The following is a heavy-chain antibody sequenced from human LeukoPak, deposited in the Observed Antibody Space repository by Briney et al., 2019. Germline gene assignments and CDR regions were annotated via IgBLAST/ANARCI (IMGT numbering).Heavy chain of an antibody. CDR1: GFTFSDYY. D-gene: IGHD3-9*01. CDR3: ARAYYDILTGHQDAFDI. J-gene: IGHJ3*02. Sequence: GGSLTLSCAASGFTFSDYYMSWLRQAPGKGLEWVAYISSSGSSIYYADSVKGRFTTSRDNAKNSLYLQMNSLRAEDTAVYYCARAYYDILTGHQDAFDIWGQGTMVTVPS. V-gene: IGHV3-11*01. CDR2: ISSSGSSI.